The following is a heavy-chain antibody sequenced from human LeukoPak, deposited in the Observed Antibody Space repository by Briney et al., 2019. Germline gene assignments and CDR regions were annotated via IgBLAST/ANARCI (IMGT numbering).Heavy chain of an antibody. J-gene: IGHJ4*02. CDR3: ARGGLLYSSGWYYFDY. CDR2: INPNSGGT. Sequence: GASVKVSSKASGYTFTGYYMHWVRQAPGQGLEWMGWINPNSGGTNYAQKFQGWVTMTRDTSVSTAYMELSRLRSDDTAVYYCARGGLLYSSGWYYFDYWGQGTLVTVSS. D-gene: IGHD6-19*01. CDR1: GYTFTGYY. V-gene: IGHV1-2*04.